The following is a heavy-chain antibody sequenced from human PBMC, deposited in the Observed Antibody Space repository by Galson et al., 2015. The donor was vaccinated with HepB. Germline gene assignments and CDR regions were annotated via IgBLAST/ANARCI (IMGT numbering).Heavy chain of an antibody. D-gene: IGHD6-13*01. V-gene: IGHV1-46*01. CDR2: INPSGGST. CDR3: ARTDTGIAAAGYTYYYYGMDV. Sequence: SVKVSCKASGYTFTSYYMHWVRQAPGQGLEWMGIINPSGGSTSYAQKFQGRVTMTRDTSTSTVYMELSGLRSEDTAVYYCARTDTGIAAAGYTYYYYGMDVWGQGTTVTVSS. J-gene: IGHJ6*02. CDR1: GYTFTSYY.